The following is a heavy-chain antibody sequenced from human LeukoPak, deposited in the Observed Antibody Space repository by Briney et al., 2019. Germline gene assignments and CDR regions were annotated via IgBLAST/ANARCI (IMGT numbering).Heavy chain of an antibody. Sequence: GGSLRLSCAASGFTFSTYAMSWVRQAPGKGLQWASVISGSGGSRYYADSVKGRFTISRDNSKNTLYLQMNSLRAEDTAVYYCAKSLHSSGWYYWGQGTLVTVSS. D-gene: IGHD6-13*01. J-gene: IGHJ4*02. CDR1: GFTFSTYA. V-gene: IGHV3-23*01. CDR3: AKSLHSSGWYY. CDR2: ISGSGGSR.